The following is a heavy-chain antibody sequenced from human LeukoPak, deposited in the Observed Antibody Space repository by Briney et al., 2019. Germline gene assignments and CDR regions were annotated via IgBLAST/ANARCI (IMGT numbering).Heavy chain of an antibody. CDR1: GFTFSSCA. CDR3: AKVGGYGDCGPLDY. V-gene: IGHV3-23*01. CDR2: ISGSGGST. Sequence: GGSLRLSCAASGFTFSSCAMSWVRQAPGKGLEWVSAISGSGGSTYYADSVKGRFTISRDNSKNTLYLQMNSLRAEDTAVYYCAKVGGYGDCGPLDYWGQGTLVTVSS. J-gene: IGHJ4*02. D-gene: IGHD4-17*01.